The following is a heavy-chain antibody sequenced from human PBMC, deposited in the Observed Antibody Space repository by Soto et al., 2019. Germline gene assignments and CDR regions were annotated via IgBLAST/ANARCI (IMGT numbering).Heavy chain of an antibody. CDR1: GFTFSSYA. V-gene: IGHV3-23*01. J-gene: IGHJ4*02. CDR2: ISGSGGST. D-gene: IGHD2-15*01. CDR3: AKEPTKYCSGGSCYSSYFDY. Sequence: EVQLLESGGGLVQPGGSLRLSCEASGFTFSSYAMSWVRQAPGKGLEWVSAISGSGGSTYYADSVKGRFTISRDNSKNPLYLQMNSLRAEDTDVYYCAKEPTKYCSGGSCYSSYFDYWGKGTLVTVSS.